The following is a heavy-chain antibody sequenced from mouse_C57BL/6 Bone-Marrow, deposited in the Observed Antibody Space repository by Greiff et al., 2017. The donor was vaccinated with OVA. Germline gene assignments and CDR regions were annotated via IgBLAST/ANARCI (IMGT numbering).Heavy chain of an antibody. CDR2: INPSNGGT. J-gene: IGHJ2*01. Sequence: VKLKQPGTELVKPGASVKLSCKASGYTFTSYWMHWVKQRPGQGLEWIGNINPSNGGTNYNEKFKSKATLTVDKSSSTAYMQLSSLTSEDSAVYYCARETDYYGSSYYFDYWGQGTTLTVSS. CDR3: ARETDYYGSSYYFDY. V-gene: IGHV1-53*01. CDR1: GYTFTSYW. D-gene: IGHD1-1*01.